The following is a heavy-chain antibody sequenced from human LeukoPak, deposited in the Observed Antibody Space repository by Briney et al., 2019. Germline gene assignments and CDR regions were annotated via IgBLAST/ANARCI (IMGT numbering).Heavy chain of an antibody. V-gene: IGHV5-51*01. CDR1: GYSFTSYW. J-gene: IGHJ3*02. CDR2: IYPGDSDT. Sequence: GESLKISCKGSGYSFTSYWIGWVRQMPGKGLAWMGIIYPGDSDTRYSPSFQGQVTISADKSISTAYLHWSSLKASDTAMYFCARPTTVKRDAFDIWGQGTMVTVSS. CDR3: ARPTTVKRDAFDI. D-gene: IGHD4-17*01.